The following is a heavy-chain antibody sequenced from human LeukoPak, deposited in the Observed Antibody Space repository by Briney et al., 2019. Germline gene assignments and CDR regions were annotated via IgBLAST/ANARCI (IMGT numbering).Heavy chain of an antibody. CDR2: ISSSGSSI. CDR1: GFSFSSYE. Sequence: GGSLRLSCAASGFSFSSYEMNWVRQAPGKGLEWISYISSSGSSISYTDSVKGRFTISRDNSENTLYLQMNSLRADDTAVYYCAKRDHYGWFFFDYWGQGNLVAVSS. D-gene: IGHD6-19*01. V-gene: IGHV3-48*03. J-gene: IGHJ4*02. CDR3: AKRDHYGWFFFDY.